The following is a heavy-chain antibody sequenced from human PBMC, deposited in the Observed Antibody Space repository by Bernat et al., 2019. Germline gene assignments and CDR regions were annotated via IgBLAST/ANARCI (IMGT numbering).Heavy chain of an antibody. CDR1: GFTFSSYS. CDR2: ISDSGGST. Sequence: EVQLVDSGGGLVQPGGSLRVSCAASGFTFSSYSMSWLRQAPGKGLEWVSGISDSGGSTGYAESVKGRFTISRDNYKNTLYLQMNSLRVDDTAVYYCAKELSARTLLPDYWGQGTLVTVSS. V-gene: IGHV3-23*04. CDR3: AKELSARTLLPDY. D-gene: IGHD5-18*01. J-gene: IGHJ4*02.